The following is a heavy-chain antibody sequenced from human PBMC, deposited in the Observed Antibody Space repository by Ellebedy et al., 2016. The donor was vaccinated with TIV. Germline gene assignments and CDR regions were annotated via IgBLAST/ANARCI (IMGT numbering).Heavy chain of an antibody. CDR2: ISSNGRYT. Sequence: GESLKISCAASGFAFSIYSINWVRQAPGKGLEWVSSISSNGRYTYYADSLKGRFTISRDNAKNSVYLQMHSLRAEDTSVYYCARDEGDTSSWYWAHWGQGTLVTVSS. D-gene: IGHD6-13*01. CDR3: ARDEGDTSSWYWAH. J-gene: IGHJ4*02. CDR1: GFAFSIYS. V-gene: IGHV3-21*01.